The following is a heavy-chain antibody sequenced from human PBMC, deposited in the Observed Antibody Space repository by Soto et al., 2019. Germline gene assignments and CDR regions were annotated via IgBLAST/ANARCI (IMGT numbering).Heavy chain of an antibody. J-gene: IGHJ5*02. CDR3: AKGKSTGDIDWFDP. CDR1: GFTLQHYA. CDR2: LIGGHYGT. Sequence: LTLSGKGSGFTLQHYAMAWFRQAPVKGLEWVSTLIGGHYGTAYSYSVKGRFTVSRDNSKNCLYLQMNSLGVEDTAMYFCAKGKSTGDIDWFDPWGHGSMFTVSS. V-gene: IGHV3-23*01. D-gene: IGHD3-10*01.